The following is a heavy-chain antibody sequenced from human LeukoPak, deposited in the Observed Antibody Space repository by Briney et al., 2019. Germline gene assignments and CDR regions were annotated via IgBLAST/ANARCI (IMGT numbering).Heavy chain of an antibody. Sequence: GGSLRLSCAASGFTFSSYAMHWVRQAPGKGLEWVAVISYDGSNKYYADSVKGRFTISRDNSKNTLYLQMNSLRAEDTAVYYCARVRYSGSYFFDYWGQGTLVTVSS. CDR1: GFTFSSYA. V-gene: IGHV3-30-3*01. CDR2: ISYDGSNK. D-gene: IGHD1-26*01. J-gene: IGHJ4*02. CDR3: ARVRYSGSYFFDY.